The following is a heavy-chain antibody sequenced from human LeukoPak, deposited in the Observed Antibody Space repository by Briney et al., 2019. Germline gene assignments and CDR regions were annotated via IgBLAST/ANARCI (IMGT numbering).Heavy chain of an antibody. Sequence: SVKVSCKASGGTFSSYAISWVRQAPGQGLEWMGGIIPIFGTANYAQKFQGRVTITADKSTSTAYMELSSLRSEDTAVYYCARGGASSWGRQDAFDIWGQGTMVTVSS. CDR2: IIPIFGTA. J-gene: IGHJ3*02. CDR3: ARGGASSWGRQDAFDI. D-gene: IGHD6-13*01. CDR1: GGTFSSYA. V-gene: IGHV1-69*06.